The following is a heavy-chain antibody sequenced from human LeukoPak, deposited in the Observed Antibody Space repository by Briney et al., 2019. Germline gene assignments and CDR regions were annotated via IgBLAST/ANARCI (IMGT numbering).Heavy chain of an antibody. CDR3: AKEGHRHGIPYFDC. J-gene: IGHJ4*02. D-gene: IGHD2-8*01. V-gene: IGHV3-23*01. Sequence: GGSLRLSCAASGFTFTNYAMSWVRQAPGKGLEWVSGIDDTGDYTYYADSLRGRFTISRDNSKSTLYLQMNSLRPDDSAVYYCAKEGHRHGIPYFDCWGQGILVTVSS. CDR1: GFTFTNYA. CDR2: IDDTGDYT.